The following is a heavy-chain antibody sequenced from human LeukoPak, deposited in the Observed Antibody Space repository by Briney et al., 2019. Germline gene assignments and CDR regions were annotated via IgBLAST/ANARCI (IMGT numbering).Heavy chain of an antibody. CDR2: TSGSGGNT. CDR1: GFTLRSYD. J-gene: IGHJ4*02. Sequence: GGSLRLSCAASGFTLRSYDMSWVRQAPGKGLEWVAATSGSGGNTYYADSVKDRFTISRDNSKNTLYLQMNSLRAEDTAVYYCAKEYSGYDFDYWGQGTLVTVSS. CDR3: AKEYSGYDFDY. D-gene: IGHD5-12*01. V-gene: IGHV3-23*01.